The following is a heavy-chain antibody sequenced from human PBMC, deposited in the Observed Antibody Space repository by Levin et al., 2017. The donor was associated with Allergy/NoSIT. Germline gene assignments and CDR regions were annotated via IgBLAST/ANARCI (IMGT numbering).Heavy chain of an antibody. CDR3: AKHPFSAQIWG. J-gene: IGHJ4*02. Sequence: LSLTCAGSGFTFSSYAMSWVRQAPGKGLEWVSAISNSGGNTYYADSVKGRFTISRDNSKNTLYLQMNSLRAEDTAVYYCAKHPFSAQIWGWGQGTLVTVSS. D-gene: IGHD2/OR15-2a*01. CDR1: GFTFSSYA. V-gene: IGHV3-23*01. CDR2: ISNSGGNT.